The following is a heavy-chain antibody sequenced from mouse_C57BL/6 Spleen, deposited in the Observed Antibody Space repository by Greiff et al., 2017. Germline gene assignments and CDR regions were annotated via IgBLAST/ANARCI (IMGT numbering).Heavy chain of an antibody. J-gene: IGHJ3*01. Sequence: QVQLQQPGAELVKPGASVKMSCKASGYTFTSYWITWVKQRPGQGLEWIGDIYPGSGSTNYNEKFKSKATLTVDTSSSTAYMQLSSLTSEDSAVYYCARGSLITTGVAPFAYWGQGTLVTVSA. V-gene: IGHV1-55*01. CDR2: IYPGSGST. CDR1: GYTFTSYW. D-gene: IGHD1-1*01. CDR3: ARGSLITTGVAPFAY.